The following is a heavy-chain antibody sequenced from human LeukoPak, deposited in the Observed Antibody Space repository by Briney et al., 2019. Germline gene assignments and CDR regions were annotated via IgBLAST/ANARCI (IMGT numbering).Heavy chain of an antibody. J-gene: IGHJ4*02. V-gene: IGHV3-21*01. Sequence: KSGGSLRLSCAASGFTFNAYTMNWVRQAPGKGLEWVSSISSSSSYIYYADSVKGLFTISRDNAKNSLYLQMDSLRAEDSAVYYCARDFGPSDIVTTISDYWGQGTLVTVSS. CDR2: ISSSSSYI. CDR1: GFTFNAYT. CDR3: ARDFGPSDIVTTISDY. D-gene: IGHD5-12*01.